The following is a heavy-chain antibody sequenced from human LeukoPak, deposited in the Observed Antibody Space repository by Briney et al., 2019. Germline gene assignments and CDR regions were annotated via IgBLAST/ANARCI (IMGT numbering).Heavy chain of an antibody. J-gene: IGHJ5*02. Sequence: GGSLRLSCVASGFTFSDSAIHWVRQSSGKGLEWIGHMDKETNLYATALAASVKGRFTVSRDDSKNTAYLHMSSLKTEDTALYYCTRDSGTYNWFDPWGQGTLVTVSS. D-gene: IGHD1-26*01. CDR3: TRDSGTYNWFDP. CDR2: MDKETNLYAT. CDR1: GFTFSDSA. V-gene: IGHV3-73*01.